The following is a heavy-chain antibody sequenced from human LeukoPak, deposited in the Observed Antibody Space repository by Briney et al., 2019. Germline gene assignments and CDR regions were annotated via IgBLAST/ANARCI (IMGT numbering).Heavy chain of an antibody. CDR3: ARSPLGFCSGGSCPPYYFDY. D-gene: IGHD2-15*01. CDR1: GYSFTNYW. CDR2: IYPGDSET. V-gene: IGHV5-51*01. Sequence: GESLKISCKASGYSFTNYWIGWVRQMPGKGLEWMGIIYPGDSETTYSPSFQGQVTISADKSITTAYLQWSSLRASDTAMFYCARSPLGFCSGGSCPPYYFDYWVQGTLVTVYS. J-gene: IGHJ4*02.